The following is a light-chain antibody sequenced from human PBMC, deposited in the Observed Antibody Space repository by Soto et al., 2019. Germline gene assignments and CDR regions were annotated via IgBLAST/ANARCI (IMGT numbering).Light chain of an antibody. CDR2: EVI. CDR1: TSDVGGYNY. V-gene: IGLV2-14*01. J-gene: IGLJ3*02. CDR3: SSYSGNSTLV. Sequence: QSALTQPASVSGSPGQSIIISCTGTTSDVGGYNYVSWYQQVPGKAPKLMIYEVINRPSGVSNRFSGSKSGNTASLTISGLQTVDEADYYCSSYSGNSTLVFGGGTKLTVL.